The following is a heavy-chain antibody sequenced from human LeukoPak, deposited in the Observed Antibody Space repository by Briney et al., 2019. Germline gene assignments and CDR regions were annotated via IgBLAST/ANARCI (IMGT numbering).Heavy chain of an antibody. J-gene: IGHJ4*02. Sequence: PGGALRLSCAGSGFTFRSYGKRWGRQAKGKGGGGVSSKRGGGGGTKYGNSVKGRFTITRDNSRNTLYLQMNSLRAEDTAVYYCAKDRPNYYGSNGHYYRRDGDYWGQGALVTVSS. CDR1: GFTFRSYG. V-gene: IGHV3-23*01. CDR3: AKDRPNYYGSNGHYYRRDGDY. D-gene: IGHD3-22*01. CDR2: KRGGGGGT.